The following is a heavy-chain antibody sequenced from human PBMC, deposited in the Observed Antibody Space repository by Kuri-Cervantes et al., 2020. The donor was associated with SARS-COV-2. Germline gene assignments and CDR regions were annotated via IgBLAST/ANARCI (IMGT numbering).Heavy chain of an antibody. D-gene: IGHD3-10*01. V-gene: IGHV3-7*03. CDR3: AREDSGTNDAFDI. CDR2: IKQDGSEE. J-gene: IGHJ3*02. CDR1: GFTFSSYG. Sequence: GESLKISCAASGFTFSSYGMHWVRQAPGKGLEWVANIKQDGSEEYYVDSVKGRFTISRDNAKNSLYLQMNSLRAEDTAVYYCAREDSGTNDAFDIWGQGATVTVSS.